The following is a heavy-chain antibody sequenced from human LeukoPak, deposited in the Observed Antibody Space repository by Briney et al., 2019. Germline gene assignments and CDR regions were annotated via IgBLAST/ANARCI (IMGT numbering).Heavy chain of an antibody. Sequence: SVKVSCKASGGTFISYAISWVRQAPGQGLEWMGGIIPIFGTANYAQKFQGRVTITADESTSTAYMELSSLRSEDTAVFYCARGYGDYAYYYYMDVWGKGTTVTVSS. CDR1: GGTFISYA. D-gene: IGHD4-17*01. J-gene: IGHJ6*03. CDR3: ARGYGDYAYYYYMDV. V-gene: IGHV1-69*01. CDR2: IIPIFGTA.